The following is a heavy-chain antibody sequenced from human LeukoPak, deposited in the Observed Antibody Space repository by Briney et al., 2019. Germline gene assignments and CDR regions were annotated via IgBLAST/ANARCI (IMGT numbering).Heavy chain of an antibody. CDR2: IIPIVDIP. V-gene: IGHV1-69*02. CDR3: ASLPVDTSMVSDY. Sequence: SVKVSCKASGGTFSDYTINWVRQAPGQGLEWMGRIIPIVDIPNYAQKFQGRVTITADKSTSTAYMELSSLRSEDTAVYYCASLPVDTSMVSDYWGQGTLVTVST. D-gene: IGHD5-18*01. J-gene: IGHJ4*02. CDR1: GGTFSDYT.